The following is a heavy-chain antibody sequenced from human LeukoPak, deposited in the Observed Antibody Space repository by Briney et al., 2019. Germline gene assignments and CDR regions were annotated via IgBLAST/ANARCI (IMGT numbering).Heavy chain of an antibody. CDR3: ARVSGYDWESFYDY. D-gene: IGHD5-12*01. CDR1: GGSISSYY. J-gene: IGHJ4*02. V-gene: IGHV4-59*01. Sequence: SETLSPTCTVSGGSISSYYWSWIRQPPGKGLEWIGYIYYSGSTNYNPSLESRVTISVDTSKNQFSLKLSSVTAADTAVYYCARVSGYDWESFYDYWGQGTLVTVSS. CDR2: IYYSGST.